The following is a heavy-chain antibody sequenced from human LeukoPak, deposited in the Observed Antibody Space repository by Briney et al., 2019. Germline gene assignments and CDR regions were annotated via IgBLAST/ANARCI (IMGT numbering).Heavy chain of an antibody. CDR2: IYHSGST. CDR3: ARGPSDEYSSFYFDY. J-gene: IGHJ4*02. CDR1: GYSISSGYY. D-gene: IGHD6-6*01. V-gene: IGHV4-38-2*02. Sequence: SETLSLTCTVSGYSISSGYYWGWIRQPPGKGLEWIGSIYHSGSTYYNPSLKSQVTISVDTSKNQFSLKLSSVTAADTAVYYCARGPSDEYSSFYFDYWGQGTLVTVSS.